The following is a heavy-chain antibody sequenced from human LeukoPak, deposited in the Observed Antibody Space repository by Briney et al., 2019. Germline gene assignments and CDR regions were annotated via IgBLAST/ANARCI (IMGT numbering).Heavy chain of an antibody. CDR2: IIPIFGTA. D-gene: IGHD4-17*01. Sequence: AAVKVSCKASGGTFSSYAISWVRQAPVQGLEWMGGIIPIFGTANYAQKFQGRVTITADKSTSTAYMELSSLRSEDTAVYYCASPGTADYGDGLGYWGQGTLVTVSS. CDR1: GGTFSSYA. J-gene: IGHJ4*02. V-gene: IGHV1-69*06. CDR3: ASPGTADYGDGLGY.